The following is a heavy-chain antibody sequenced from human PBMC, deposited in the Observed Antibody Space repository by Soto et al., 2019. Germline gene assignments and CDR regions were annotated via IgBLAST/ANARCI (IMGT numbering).Heavy chain of an antibody. CDR1: GYTFTSYA. CDR3: ARRSGLGYCSGGSCYSPYYYYGMDV. D-gene: IGHD2-15*01. CDR2: INAGNGNT. V-gene: IGHV1-3*01. Sequence: ASVKVSCKASGYTFTSYAMHWVRQAPGQRLEWMGWINAGNGNTKYSQKFQGRVTITRDTSASTAYMELSSLRSEDTAVYYCARRSGLGYCSGGSCYSPYYYYGMDVWGQGTTVTVSS. J-gene: IGHJ6*02.